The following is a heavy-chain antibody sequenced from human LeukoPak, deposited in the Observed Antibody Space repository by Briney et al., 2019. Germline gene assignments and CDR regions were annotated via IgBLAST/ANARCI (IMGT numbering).Heavy chain of an antibody. V-gene: IGHV1-46*01. Sequence: VASVKVSCKASGYTFTSYYIHWVRQAPGQGLEWMGMINPSGGTTSYTQKFQGRVTMTRDTSTSTVYLELSSLRSEDTAVYYCARDEGAFTLTTPDYWGQGTLVTVSS. D-gene: IGHD4-11*01. J-gene: IGHJ4*02. CDR1: GYTFTSYY. CDR2: INPSGGTT. CDR3: ARDEGAFTLTTPDY.